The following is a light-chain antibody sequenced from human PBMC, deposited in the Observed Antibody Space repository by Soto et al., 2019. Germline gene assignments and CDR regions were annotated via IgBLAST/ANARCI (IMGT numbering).Light chain of an antibody. CDR1: QILSGTY. J-gene: IGKJ4*01. Sequence: DIVLTQSPDTLSLSPGESATLSCRASQILSGTYLAWYQQKLGQSPRLLIYAASTRATGVPDRFSGSGSGTDFTLMISRLEPEDFAVYYCQHYVSSPLTFGGGTKVEIK. CDR3: QHYVSSPLT. V-gene: IGKV3-20*01. CDR2: AAS.